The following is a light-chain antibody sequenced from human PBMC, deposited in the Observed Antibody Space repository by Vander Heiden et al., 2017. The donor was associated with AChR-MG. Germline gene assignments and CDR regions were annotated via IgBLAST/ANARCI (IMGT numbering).Light chain of an antibody. V-gene: IGKV3-11*01. J-gene: IGKJ4*01. CDR3: QQRSNWLT. Sequence: IVLKQPSATLSLSPGERATLSCRASQRVSSYLALYQQKPGQAPRLLIYDASNRATGIPARFSGSGSGTDFTLTISSLEPEDFAVYYCQQRSNWLTFGGGTKVEIK. CDR2: DAS. CDR1: QRVSSY.